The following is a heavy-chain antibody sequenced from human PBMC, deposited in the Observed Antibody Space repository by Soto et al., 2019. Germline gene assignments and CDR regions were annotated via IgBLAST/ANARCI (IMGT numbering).Heavy chain of an antibody. D-gene: IGHD3-10*01. CDR2: FAGDFINT. CDR1: GFTVNNHA. J-gene: IGHJ5*02. Sequence: SGGSRRLSCAASGFTVNNHAVHWVRKAPGEGLGWFSGFAGDFINTRYADSVRDRFTIANDTSKNTLSLQMDSLRVEDTAIYYWVKEGRLAVGGLDLWGRGALVTVSS. V-gene: IGHV3-23*01. CDR3: VKEGRLAVGGLDL.